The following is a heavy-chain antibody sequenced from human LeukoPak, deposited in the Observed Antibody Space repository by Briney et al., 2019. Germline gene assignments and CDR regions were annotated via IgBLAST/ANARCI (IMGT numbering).Heavy chain of an antibody. Sequence: PGGSLRLSCAASEFSVGSNYMTWVRQAPGKGLEWVSLIYSGGSTYYADSVKGRFTISRDNSKNTLYLQMNSLRAEDTAVYYCARVEVGATSGPDYWGQGTLVTVSS. J-gene: IGHJ4*02. D-gene: IGHD1-26*01. CDR2: IYSGGST. CDR1: EFSVGSNY. CDR3: ARVEVGATSGPDY. V-gene: IGHV3-66*01.